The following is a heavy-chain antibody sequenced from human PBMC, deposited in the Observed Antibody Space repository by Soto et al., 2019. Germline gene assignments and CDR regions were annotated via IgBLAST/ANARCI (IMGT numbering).Heavy chain of an antibody. V-gene: IGHV3-30*18. CDR2: ISYDGSNK. D-gene: IGHD3-3*01. Sequence: GGSLRLSCAASGFTFSSYGMHWVRQAPGKGLEWVAVISYDGSNKYYADSVKGRFTISRDNSKNTLYLQMNSLRAEDTAVYYCAKDQEGDFWSGYYRSPHGMDVWGKGTTVTVSS. J-gene: IGHJ6*04. CDR3: AKDQEGDFWSGYYRSPHGMDV. CDR1: GFTFSSYG.